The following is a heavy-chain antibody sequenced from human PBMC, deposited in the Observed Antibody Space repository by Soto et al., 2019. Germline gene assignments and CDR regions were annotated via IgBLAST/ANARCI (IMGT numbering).Heavy chain of an antibody. CDR3: ATWLLREHAYDI. CDR1: GFTFSSYA. J-gene: IGHJ3*02. CDR2: LYDVDGT. D-gene: IGHD1-26*01. V-gene: IGHV3-23*01. Sequence: GGSLRLSCAASGFTFSSYAMSWVRQVRGKGLDWVSSLYDVDGTYYADSVKGRFTISSDTSKTIVFLQMSSLGPDDTAVYYCATWLLREHAYDIWRLGTTVTVSS.